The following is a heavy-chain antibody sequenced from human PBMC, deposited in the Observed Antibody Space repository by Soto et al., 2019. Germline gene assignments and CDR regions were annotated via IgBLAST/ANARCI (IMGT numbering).Heavy chain of an antibody. V-gene: IGHV5-51*01. D-gene: IGHD6-6*01. CDR2: IYPGDSDT. CDR3: ASGSSSSESREGYYYYGLDV. Sequence: LGESLKISCKGSGYSFTSYWIGWVRQMPGKGLEWMGIIYPGDSDTRYSPSFQGQVTISADKSISTAYLQWSSLKASDTAMYYCASGSSSSESREGYYYYGLDVWGQGTTVTVSS. CDR1: GYSFTSYW. J-gene: IGHJ6*02.